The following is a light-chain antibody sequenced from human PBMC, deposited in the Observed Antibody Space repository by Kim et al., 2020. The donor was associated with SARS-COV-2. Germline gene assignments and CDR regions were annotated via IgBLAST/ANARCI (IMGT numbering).Light chain of an antibody. Sequence: QAGLTQPPSVSKGLRQTATLTCTGNSNNVGDEGAVWLQQHRGHPPKLLSYRDNNRPSGISERFSASRSGNTASLTITGLQPEDEAEYYCSAWDSSLSALVFGGGTKLTVL. V-gene: IGLV10-54*04. CDR1: SNNVGDEG. CDR2: RDN. J-gene: IGLJ3*02. CDR3: SAWDSSLSALV.